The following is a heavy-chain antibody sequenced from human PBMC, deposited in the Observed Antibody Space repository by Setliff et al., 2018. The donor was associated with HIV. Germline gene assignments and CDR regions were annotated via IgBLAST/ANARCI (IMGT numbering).Heavy chain of an antibody. J-gene: IGHJ4*02. D-gene: IGHD6-13*01. Sequence: ASVKVSCKASGYTFTDYAMNWVRQAPGQGLEWMGITHPSGGSPNYAQKFQGRATMTRDTSTSTVYMEMSSLRSGDTAIYYCAKEYHTAATGTRVANYFDYWGRGTLVTVSS. CDR1: GYTFTDYA. CDR2: THPSGGSP. V-gene: IGHV1-46*01. CDR3: AKEYHTAATGTRVANYFDY.